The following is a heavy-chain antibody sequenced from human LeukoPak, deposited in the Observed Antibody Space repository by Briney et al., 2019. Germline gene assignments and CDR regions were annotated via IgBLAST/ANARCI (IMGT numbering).Heavy chain of an antibody. CDR1: GFTVSSNY. J-gene: IGHJ6*02. CDR3: AKSSKYSSSWTEYYYYYYGMDV. CDR2: IYSGGST. Sequence: GGSLRLSCAASGFTVSSNYMSWVRQAPGKGLEWGSVIYSGGSTYYADSVKGRFTISRDNSKNTLYLQMNSLRAEDTAVYYCAKSSKYSSSWTEYYYYYYGMDVWGQGTTVTVSS. D-gene: IGHD6-13*01. V-gene: IGHV3-53*01.